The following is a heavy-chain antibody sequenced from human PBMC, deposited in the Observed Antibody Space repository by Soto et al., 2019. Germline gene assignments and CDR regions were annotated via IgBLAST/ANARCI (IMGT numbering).Heavy chain of an antibody. J-gene: IGHJ6*02. V-gene: IGHV1-3*01. Sequence: ASVKVSCKASGYTFTSYAMHWVRQAPGQRLEWMGWINAGNGNTKYSQKFQRRVTITRDTSASTVNMELSSLRSEDTAVYYCARGKLLGKYYYGMDVWGQGTTVTVSS. CDR3: ARGKLLGKYYYGMDV. CDR2: INAGNGNT. D-gene: IGHD1-26*01. CDR1: GYTFTSYA.